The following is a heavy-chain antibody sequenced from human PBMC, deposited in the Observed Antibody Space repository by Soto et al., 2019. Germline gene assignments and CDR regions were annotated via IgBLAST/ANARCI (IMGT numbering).Heavy chain of an antibody. V-gene: IGHV1-69*12. CDR3: ARGNQKWLQLWYFDL. J-gene: IGHJ2*01. Sequence: QVQLVQSGAEVKKPGSSVTVYCKASGGTCSSYTISWVRQAPGQGLAWLGGIIPIFGTANYAQKFQGRVTITADESTSTAYMELSSLRSEDTAVYYCARGNQKWLQLWYFDLWGRGALVTVSS. D-gene: IGHD5-12*01. CDR2: IIPIFGTA. CDR1: GGTCSSYT.